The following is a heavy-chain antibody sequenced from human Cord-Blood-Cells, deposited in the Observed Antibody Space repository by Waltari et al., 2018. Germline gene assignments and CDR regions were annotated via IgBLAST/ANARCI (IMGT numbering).Heavy chain of an antibody. CDR3: AGGIAAAGDY. J-gene: IGHJ4*02. V-gene: IGHV3-21*01. CDR1: GFTFSSYS. D-gene: IGHD6-13*01. Sequence: EVQLVASGGGLVKPGGSLRLSCAASGFTFSSYSMNWVRQAPGKGLEWVSSISSSSSYIYYADSVKGRFTISRDNAKNSLYLQMNSLRAEDTAVYYCAGGIAAAGDYWGQGTLVTVSS. CDR2: ISSSSSYI.